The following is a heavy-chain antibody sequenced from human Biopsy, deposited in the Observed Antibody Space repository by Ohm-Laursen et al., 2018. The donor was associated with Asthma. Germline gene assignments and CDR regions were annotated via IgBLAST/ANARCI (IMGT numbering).Heavy chain of an antibody. CDR3: ARKAGSCISRTCYSLDF. Sequence: SVKVSCKSLGGTFNTYVIGWVRQAPGQGFEWMGGINSIFGTTTYPQKFQDRVTITADDSTSTVYMELSSLRSEDTAVYYCARKAGSCISRTCYSLDFWGQGTLVTVSS. CDR1: GGTFNTYV. D-gene: IGHD2-2*01. J-gene: IGHJ4*02. CDR2: INSIFGTT. V-gene: IGHV1-69*13.